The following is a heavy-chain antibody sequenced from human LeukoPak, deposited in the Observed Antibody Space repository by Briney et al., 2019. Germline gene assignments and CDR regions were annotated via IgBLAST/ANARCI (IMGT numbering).Heavy chain of an antibody. J-gene: IGHJ6*02. CDR1: GFFLKNYG. V-gene: IGHV3-23*01. Sequence: GGSLILSCAASGFFLKNYGMNWVRQTPGKGLEWVSAITGSSGGNTYYADSVKGRFTISRDNAKNTLYLQMNSLRAEDTAVYYCAKSKGGYNYDYYYIMDVWGQGTTVTVSS. D-gene: IGHD5-24*01. CDR3: AKSKGGYNYDYYYIMDV. CDR2: ITGSSGGNT.